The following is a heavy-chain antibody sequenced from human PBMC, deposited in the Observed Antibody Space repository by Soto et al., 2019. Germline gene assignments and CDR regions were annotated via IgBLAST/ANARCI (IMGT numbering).Heavy chain of an antibody. V-gene: IGHV3-30*18. CDR1: GFTFSSYG. Sequence: PGGSLRLSCAASGFTFSSYGMHWVRQAPGKGLEWVAVISYDGSNKYYADSVKGRFTISRDNSKNTLYLQMDSLRAEDTAVYYCAKDVGGGYSSSWYNGFDYWGQGTLVTVSS. D-gene: IGHD6-13*01. CDR3: AKDVGGGYSSSWYNGFDY. J-gene: IGHJ4*02. CDR2: ISYDGSNK.